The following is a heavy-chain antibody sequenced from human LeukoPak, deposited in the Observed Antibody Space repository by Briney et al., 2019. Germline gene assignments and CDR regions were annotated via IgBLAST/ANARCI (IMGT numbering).Heavy chain of an antibody. J-gene: IGHJ4*02. Sequence: SETLSLTCTVSGGSISSYYWSWIRQPPGKGLEWIGEINHSGSTNYNPSLKSRVTISVDTSKNQFSLKLSSVTAADTAVYYCATSDSSGYYGYWGQGTLFTVSS. CDR2: INHSGST. CDR1: GGSISSYY. CDR3: ATSDSSGYYGY. V-gene: IGHV4-34*01. D-gene: IGHD3-22*01.